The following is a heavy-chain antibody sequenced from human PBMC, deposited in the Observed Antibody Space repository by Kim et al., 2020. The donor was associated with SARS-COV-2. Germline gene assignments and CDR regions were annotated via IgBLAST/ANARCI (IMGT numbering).Heavy chain of an antibody. V-gene: IGHV4-39*01. J-gene: IGHJ4*02. CDR1: GASITSSDHY. Sequence: SETLSLTCAVSGASITSSDHYWGWIRQPPGKGLEWFGSISYSGSTFANPSLKRRVAISIDPSKNQFSLNLRSVTAADTTEYCCAGRDLGLTFDYWGQGTLVTVFS. CDR3: AGRDLGLTFDY. D-gene: IGHD3-9*01. CDR2: ISYSGST.